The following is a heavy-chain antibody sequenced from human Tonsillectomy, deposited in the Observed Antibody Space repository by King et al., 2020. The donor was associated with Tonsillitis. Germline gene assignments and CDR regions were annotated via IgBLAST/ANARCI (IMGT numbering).Heavy chain of an antibody. D-gene: IGHD1-14*01. CDR3: ARELSREPPEHFWFDP. V-gene: IGHV1-2*02. CDR2: INPNSGGT. J-gene: IGHJ5*02. CDR1: GYTFTGYY. Sequence: VQLVESGAEVKKPGASVKVSCKASGYTFTGYYMHWVRQAPGQGLEWMGWINPNSGGTNYAQKFQGRVTMTRDTSISTVYMELSRLRSDDTAVYYCARELSREPPEHFWFDPWGQGSLVTVSS.